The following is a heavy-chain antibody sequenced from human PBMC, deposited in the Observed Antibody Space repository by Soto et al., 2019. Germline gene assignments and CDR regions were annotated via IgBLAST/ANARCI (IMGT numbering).Heavy chain of an antibody. D-gene: IGHD1-20*01. CDR2: IYPGDSDA. CDR3: ARSRITGTTWSFDK. CDR1: GDSLTNYW. V-gene: IGHV5-51*01. Sequence: PGESLTISGTSAGDSLTNYWIGWVRQMPGKGLEWMAIIYPGDSDARYRPSFQGQATISADKSINTAYLQWSSLKASDTAMYYCARSRITGTTWSFDKWGQGTLVTVSS. J-gene: IGHJ4*02.